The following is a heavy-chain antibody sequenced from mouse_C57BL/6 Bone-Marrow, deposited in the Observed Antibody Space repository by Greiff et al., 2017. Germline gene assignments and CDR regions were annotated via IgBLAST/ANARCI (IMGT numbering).Heavy chain of an antibody. V-gene: IGHV1-61*01. Sequence: QVQLKQPGAELVRPGSSVKLSCKASGYTFTSYWMDWVKQRPGQGLEWIGNIYPSDSETHYNQKFKDKATLTVDKSSSTAYMQLSSLTAEDSAVYYCARGRLRVDYWGQGTTLTVSS. CDR2: IYPSDSET. D-gene: IGHD1-1*01. J-gene: IGHJ2*01. CDR1: GYTFTSYW. CDR3: ARGRLRVDY.